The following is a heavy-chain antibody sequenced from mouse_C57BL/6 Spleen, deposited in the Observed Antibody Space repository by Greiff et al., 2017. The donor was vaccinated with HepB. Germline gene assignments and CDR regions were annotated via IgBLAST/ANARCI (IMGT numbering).Heavy chain of an antibody. CDR1: GFTFSDYG. J-gene: IGHJ1*03. Sequence: EVQRVESGGGLVKPGGSLKLSCAASGFTFSDYGMHWVRQAPEQGLEWVAYISSGSSTIYYADTVKGRFTISRDNAKNTLFLQMTRLRSEDTAMYYGARRKYYGSSYFWYFDVWGTGTTVTVSS. CDR2: ISSGSSTI. CDR3: ARRKYYGSSYFWYFDV. D-gene: IGHD1-1*01. V-gene: IGHV5-17*01.